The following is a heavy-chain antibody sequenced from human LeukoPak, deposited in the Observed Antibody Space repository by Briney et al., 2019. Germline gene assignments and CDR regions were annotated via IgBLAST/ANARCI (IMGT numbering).Heavy chain of an antibody. J-gene: IGHJ4*02. CDR2: INPNSGGT. D-gene: IGHD5-18*01. V-gene: IGHV1-2*02. CDR3: VPGFLGTAMVTTLRDY. CDR1: VYTFTAYY. Sequence: ASVKVSCKASVYTFTAYYIHWVRQAPGQGLEWMGWINPNSGGTNFAQKFQGRVTMTGDTSISTAYMEMSRVTSDDTAVYYCVPGFLGTAMVTTLRDYWGQGTLVTVSS.